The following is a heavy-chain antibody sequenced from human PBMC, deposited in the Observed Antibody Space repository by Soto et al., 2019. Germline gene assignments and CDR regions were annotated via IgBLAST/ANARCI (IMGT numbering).Heavy chain of an antibody. CDR1: GFTFSSYA. J-gene: IGHJ5*02. V-gene: IGHV3-30-3*01. CDR3: ARNGGANTLDP. CDR2: ISYDGSNK. Sequence: QVQLVESGGGVVQPGRSLRLSCAASGFTFSSYAIHWVRQAPGKGLEWVAVISYDGSNKYYADSLEGRFTISRDNSKNTLYLQMNSLRAEDTAVYYCARNGGANTLDPWGQGTLVTVSS. D-gene: IGHD2-8*01.